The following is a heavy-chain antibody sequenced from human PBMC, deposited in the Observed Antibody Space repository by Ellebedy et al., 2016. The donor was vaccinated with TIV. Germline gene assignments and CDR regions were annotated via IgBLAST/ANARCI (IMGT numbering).Heavy chain of an antibody. CDR1: GFTFSSYS. J-gene: IGHJ4*02. Sequence: GESLKISCAASGFTFSSYSMNWVRQAPGKGLEWVSAISGSGGSTYYADSVKGRFTISRDNSKNTLYLQMNSLRTVDTAVYYCARELQHFRAFASWGQGTLVTVSS. CDR2: ISGSGGST. V-gene: IGHV3-23*01. D-gene: IGHD1-1*01. CDR3: ARELQHFRAFAS.